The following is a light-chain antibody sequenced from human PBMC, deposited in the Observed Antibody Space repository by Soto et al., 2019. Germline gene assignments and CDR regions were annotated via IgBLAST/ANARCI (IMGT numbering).Light chain of an antibody. Sequence: QSVLTQPPSVSGAPGQRVTISCTGSSSNIGAGYDVHWYQQLPGTAPKLLIFAYSSRPSGVPDRFSGSKSGNTASLTVSGLQAEDEADYYCSSYAGSNNLVFGGGTKVTVL. J-gene: IGLJ2*01. CDR1: SSNIGAGYD. V-gene: IGLV1-40*01. CDR3: SSYAGSNNLV. CDR2: AYS.